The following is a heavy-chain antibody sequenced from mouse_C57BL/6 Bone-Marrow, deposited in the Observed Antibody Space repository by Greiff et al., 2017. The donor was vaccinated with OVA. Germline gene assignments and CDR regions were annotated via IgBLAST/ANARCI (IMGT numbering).Heavy chain of an antibody. Sequence: QVQLQQPGAELVMPGASVKLSCKASGYTFTSYWMHWVKQRPGQGLEWIGEIDPSDSYTNYNQKFKGKSTLTVDKSSSTAYMQLSSLTSEDSAVYFCASSGGLYCCSRYDHGGQGNTRTVS. CDR2: IDPSDSYT. J-gene: IGHJ2*01. CDR1: GYTFTSYW. V-gene: IGHV1-69*01. D-gene: IGHD1-1*01. CDR3: ASSGGLYCCSRYDH.